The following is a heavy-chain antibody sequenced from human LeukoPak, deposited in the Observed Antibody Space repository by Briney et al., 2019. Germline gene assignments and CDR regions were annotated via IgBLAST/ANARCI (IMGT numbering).Heavy chain of an antibody. CDR3: TTIVGATSSPPQTEDY. Sequence: GGSLRLSCAASGFTFSNAWMSWVRQAPGKGLEWVGRIKSKSDGGTTDYAAPVKGRFTISRDDSKNTLYLQMNSLKTEDTAVYYCTTIVGATSSPPQTEDYWGQGTLVTVSS. J-gene: IGHJ4*02. CDR1: GFTFSNAW. D-gene: IGHD1-26*01. CDR2: IKSKSDGGTT. V-gene: IGHV3-15*01.